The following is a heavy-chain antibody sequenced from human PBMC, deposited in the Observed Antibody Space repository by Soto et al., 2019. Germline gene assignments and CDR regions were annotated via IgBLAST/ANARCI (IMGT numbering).Heavy chain of an antibody. CDR3: AKDHGSGWYEYFDY. V-gene: IGHV1-2*02. J-gene: IGHJ4*02. Sequence: QVQLVQSGAEAKKPGASVKVSCKASGYTFIAYHIHWLRQAPGQGLEWMGWINPNSGGKNYAQEFQDRVTMTRDTSISTAYMELSRLTSDDTAMYYCAKDHGSGWYEYFDYWGQGTLVIVSP. D-gene: IGHD6-19*01. CDR2: INPNSGGK. CDR1: GYTFIAYH.